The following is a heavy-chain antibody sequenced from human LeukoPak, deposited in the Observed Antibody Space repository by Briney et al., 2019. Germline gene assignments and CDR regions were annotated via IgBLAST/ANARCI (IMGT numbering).Heavy chain of an antibody. Sequence: GGSLRLSCAASGFTFSSYGMHWVRQAPGKGLEWVAVISYDGSNKYYADSVKGRFTISRDNSKNTLYLQMNSLRAEDTAVYYCAKDWYYYGSGSYYKGTRFDPWGQGTLVIVSS. CDR3: AKDWYYYGSGSYYKGTRFDP. CDR2: ISYDGSNK. J-gene: IGHJ5*02. D-gene: IGHD3-10*01. CDR1: GFTFSSYG. V-gene: IGHV3-30*18.